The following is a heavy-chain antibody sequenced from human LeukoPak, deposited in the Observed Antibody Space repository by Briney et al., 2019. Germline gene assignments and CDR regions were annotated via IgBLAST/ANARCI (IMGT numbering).Heavy chain of an antibody. CDR1: GYTFSNFA. Sequence: GGSLRLSCAASGYTFSNFAMSWVRQAPGKGLEWVSAISGSGGSTYYAGSVKGRFTISRDNSKNTLYLQMNSLRAEDTAVYYCARAGGSTVSHSDYWGQGTLVTVSS. CDR2: ISGSGGST. D-gene: IGHD4-17*01. CDR3: ARAGGSTVSHSDY. V-gene: IGHV3-23*01. J-gene: IGHJ4*02.